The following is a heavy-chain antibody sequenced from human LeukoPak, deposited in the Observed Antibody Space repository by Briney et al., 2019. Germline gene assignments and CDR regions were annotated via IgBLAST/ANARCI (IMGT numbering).Heavy chain of an antibody. CDR1: GYTFTNYA. V-gene: IGHV1-3*01. Sequence: ASVKVSCKASGYTFTNYAMHWVRQAPGQRLEWMGCINGGNGNTKYSHTVQGRVTITRDTSASTAYMELSSLRSEDTAVYYCARDREGQYYYDSRIWFDPWGKRALVTVCS. D-gene: IGHD3-22*01. J-gene: IGHJ5*02. CDR3: ARDREGQYYYDSRIWFDP. CDR2: INGGNGNT.